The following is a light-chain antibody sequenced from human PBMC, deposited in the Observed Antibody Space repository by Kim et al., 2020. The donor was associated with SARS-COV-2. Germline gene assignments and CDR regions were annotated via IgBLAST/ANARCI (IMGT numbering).Light chain of an antibody. CDR2: AAS. CDR3: QQTNSTPLT. V-gene: IGKV1-39*01. CDR1: QSISSY. Sequence: DIQMTQSPSSLSASVGHRVTITCRASQSISSYLNWYQQKPGKAPKLLIYAASNLQSGVPSRFSGSGSGTDFTLTISSLQPEDFASYYCQQTNSTPLTFGGGTKVDIK. J-gene: IGKJ4*01.